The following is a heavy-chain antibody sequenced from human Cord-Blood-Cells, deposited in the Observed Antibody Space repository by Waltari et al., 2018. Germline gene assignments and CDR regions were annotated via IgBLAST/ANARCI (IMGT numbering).Heavy chain of an antibody. Sequence: QVTLKESGPVLVKPPDTLTLPCPVSGFSLRNARMGARCIRQPPGKALEWLAPIFSNDEKSYSTSLKSRLTIANDTSKSQVVLTMTNMDPVDTATYYCARIGYSGYDQGFDYWGQGTLVTVSS. CDR1: GFSLRNARMG. J-gene: IGHJ4*02. CDR2: IFSNDEK. D-gene: IGHD5-12*01. V-gene: IGHV2-26*01. CDR3: ARIGYSGYDQGFDY.